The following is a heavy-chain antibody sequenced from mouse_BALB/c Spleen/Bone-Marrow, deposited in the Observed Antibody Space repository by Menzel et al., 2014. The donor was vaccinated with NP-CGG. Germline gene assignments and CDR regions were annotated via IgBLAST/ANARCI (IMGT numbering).Heavy chain of an antibody. Sequence: EVKLVESGGGLVQPGGPLKLSCAASGFTFSSYGMSWVRQNIDKRLELVATIKSNGGSTYYPDSVKGRFSISRDNAKNTLYLQMSSLKSEDTAVYYCTSLSSMITAAWFAYWGQGTLVTISA. CDR3: TSLSSMITAAWFAY. J-gene: IGHJ3*01. CDR2: IKSNGGST. V-gene: IGHV5-6-3*01. D-gene: IGHD2-4*01. CDR1: GFTFSSYG.